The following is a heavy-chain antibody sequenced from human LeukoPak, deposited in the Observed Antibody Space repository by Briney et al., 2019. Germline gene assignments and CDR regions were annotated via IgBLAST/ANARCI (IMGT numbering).Heavy chain of an antibody. D-gene: IGHD3-22*01. CDR2: IYYSGST. CDR3: ARLSAITMIVVANDY. Sequence: SETLSLTCTVSGGSISSSSYYWGWIRQPPGKGLEWIGSIYYSGSTYYNPSLKSRVTITVHTSKNQFSLKLSSVTAADTAVYYCARLSAITMIVVANDYWGQGTLVTVSS. J-gene: IGHJ4*02. V-gene: IGHV4-39*01. CDR1: GGSISSSSYY.